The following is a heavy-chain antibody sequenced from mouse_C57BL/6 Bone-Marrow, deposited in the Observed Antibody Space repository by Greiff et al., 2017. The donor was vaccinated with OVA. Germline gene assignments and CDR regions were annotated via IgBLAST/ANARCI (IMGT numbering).Heavy chain of an antibody. CDR2: ISNGGGST. D-gene: IGHD2-4*01. V-gene: IGHV5-12*01. CDR3: ARLYDYHSMDY. Sequence: EVQRVESGGGLVQPGGSLKLSCAASGFTFSDYYMYWVRQTPEKRLEWVAYISNGGGSTYYPDTVKGRFTISRDNAKNTLYLQMSRLKSEDTAMYYCARLYDYHSMDYWGQGTSVTVSS. J-gene: IGHJ4*01. CDR1: GFTFSDYY.